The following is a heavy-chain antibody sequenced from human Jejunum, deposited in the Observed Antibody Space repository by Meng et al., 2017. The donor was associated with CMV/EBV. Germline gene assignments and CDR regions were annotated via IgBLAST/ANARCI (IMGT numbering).Heavy chain of an antibody. J-gene: IGHJ4*02. Sequence: CSSSNYWSWILQAPGRGMEWIAYSYHTGSNNYNHSLKSRVTISVDTSKNQFSLRLTFVTTADTAIYYCARVGSPYFDSSGPLFFDYWGQGTLVTVSS. CDR1: CSSSNY. V-gene: IGHV4-59*01. D-gene: IGHD3-22*01. CDR3: ARVGSPYFDSSGPLFFDY. CDR2: SYHTGSN.